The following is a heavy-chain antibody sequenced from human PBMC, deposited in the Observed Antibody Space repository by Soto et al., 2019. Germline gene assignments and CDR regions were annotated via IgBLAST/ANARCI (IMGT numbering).Heavy chain of an antibody. D-gene: IGHD3-22*01. CDR2: IIPIFGTA. V-gene: IGHV1-69*13. CDR3: ARDLGYYDSSGPKGP. J-gene: IGHJ4*02. Sequence: ASVKVSCKASGGTFSSYAISWVRQAPGQGLEWMGGIIPIFGTANYAQKFQGRVTITADESTSTAYMELSSLRSEGTAVYYCARDLGYYDSSGPKGPWGQGTLVTVSS. CDR1: GGTFSSYA.